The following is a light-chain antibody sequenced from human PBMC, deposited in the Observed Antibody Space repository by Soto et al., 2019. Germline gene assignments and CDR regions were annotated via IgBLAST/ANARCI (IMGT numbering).Light chain of an antibody. V-gene: IGLV2-14*01. CDR1: SND. Sequence: QSALTQPASVSGSPGQSITISCTGTSNDVSWYQQHPGTPPKLMIYDVTYRTSGVSNRFSGSKSGNTASLTISGLQDDDEDDYYCSSYANSRAIFGGGTKLTVL. J-gene: IGLJ2*01. CDR3: SSYANSRAI. CDR2: DVT.